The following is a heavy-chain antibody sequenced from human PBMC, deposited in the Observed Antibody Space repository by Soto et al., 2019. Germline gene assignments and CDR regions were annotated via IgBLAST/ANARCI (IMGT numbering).Heavy chain of an antibody. V-gene: IGHV3-23*01. CDR2: ISSSGGTT. D-gene: IGHD3-3*01. Sequence: PGGSLRLSCATSGFNFNNYAMSWVRQAPGERLEWVSFISSSGGTTYYADSVKGRFTISRDNSRNTVFLKMNTLGAEDTAIYCATFLRLNGTAWGRASEYSAQGTRVNVSS. J-gene: IGHJ4*02. CDR3: TFLRLNGTAWGRASEY. CDR1: GFNFNNYA.